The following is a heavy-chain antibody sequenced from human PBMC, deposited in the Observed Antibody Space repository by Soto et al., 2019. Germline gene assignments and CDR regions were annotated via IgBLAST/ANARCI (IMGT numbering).Heavy chain of an antibody. D-gene: IGHD1-26*01. CDR1: GFIFDNFG. CDR2: ISGSGFKK. Sequence: WSLRLSCAASGFIFDNFGMSWVRQAPGKGLEWISSISGSGFKKYYADSVKGRFTISRDNSKSTVYLELNNLSAEDTAVYHCAKNQGVELVPLATVDWFDPWGQGSVVTVSS. J-gene: IGHJ5*02. V-gene: IGHV3-23*01. CDR3: AKNQGVELVPLATVDWFDP.